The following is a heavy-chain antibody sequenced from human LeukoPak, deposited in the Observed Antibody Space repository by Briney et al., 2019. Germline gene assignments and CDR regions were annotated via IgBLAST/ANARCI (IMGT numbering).Heavy chain of an antibody. J-gene: IGHJ4*02. Sequence: GGSLRLSCAASGFTFSSYAMSGVRQAPGKGLEWVSTISGSGDYTYYADSVKGRFTISRDNSKNTLYLQMNRLSAEDTAVYYCARRIPATASGLDYWGQGTLVTVSS. V-gene: IGHV3-23*01. CDR1: GFTFSSYA. D-gene: IGHD2-2*01. CDR3: ARRIPATASGLDY. CDR2: ISGSGDYT.